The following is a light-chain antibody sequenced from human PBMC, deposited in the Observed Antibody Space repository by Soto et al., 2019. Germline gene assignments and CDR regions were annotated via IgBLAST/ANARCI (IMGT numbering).Light chain of an antibody. J-gene: IGKJ3*01. V-gene: IGKV3-15*01. Sequence: EIVMTQSPATLSVSPGESATLSCRASQSVGKNLAWCQQKPGQAPRLLIYGASTRATGIPARFGGSGSGTEFTLTISSLQPEDFAVYYCQQYNNWPPEVSFGPGTRVD. CDR3: QQYNNWPPEVS. CDR1: QSVGKN. CDR2: GAS.